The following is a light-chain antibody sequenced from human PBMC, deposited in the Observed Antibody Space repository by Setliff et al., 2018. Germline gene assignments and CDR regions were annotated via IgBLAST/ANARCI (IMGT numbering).Light chain of an antibody. CDR3: CSYTGTSTPDV. CDR2: DVS. J-gene: IGLJ1*01. CDR1: GSDVGAYKF. Sequence: QSALTQPASVSGSPGQSIAVSCTGSGSDVGAYKFVSWCQQRPGKAPRLMIYDVSNRPSGVSDRFSGSKSGNTASLTISGLQAEDEADYYCCSYTGTSTPDVFGTGTKVTVL. V-gene: IGLV2-14*01.